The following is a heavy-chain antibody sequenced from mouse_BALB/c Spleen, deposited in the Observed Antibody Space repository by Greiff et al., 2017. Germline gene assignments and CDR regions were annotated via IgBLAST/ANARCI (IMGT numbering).Heavy chain of an antibody. CDR2: ISSGSSTI. D-gene: IGHD1-1*01. V-gene: IGHV5-17*02. CDR3: ARKDYGSRGFAY. J-gene: IGHJ3*01. CDR1: GFTFSSFG. Sequence: DVMLVESGGGLVQPGGSRKLSCAASGFTFSSFGMHWVRQAPEKGLEWVAYISSGSSTIYYADTVKGRFTISRDNPKNTLFLQMTSLRSEDTAMYYCARKDYGSRGFAYWGQGTLVTVSA.